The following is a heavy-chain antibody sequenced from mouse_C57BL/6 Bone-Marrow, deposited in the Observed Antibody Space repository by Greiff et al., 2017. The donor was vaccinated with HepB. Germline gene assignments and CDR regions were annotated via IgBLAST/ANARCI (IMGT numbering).Heavy chain of an antibody. J-gene: IGHJ4*01. CDR3: ARRDGYYPFDYAMDY. D-gene: IGHD2-3*01. CDR2: ISSGGSYT. CDR1: GFTFSSYG. Sequence: DVMLVESGGDLVKPGGSLKLSCAASGFTFSSYGMSWVRQTPDKRLEWVATISSGGSYTYYPDSVKGRFTISRDNAKNTLYLQMSSLKSEDTAMYYCARRDGYYPFDYAMDYWGQGTSVTVSS. V-gene: IGHV5-6*02.